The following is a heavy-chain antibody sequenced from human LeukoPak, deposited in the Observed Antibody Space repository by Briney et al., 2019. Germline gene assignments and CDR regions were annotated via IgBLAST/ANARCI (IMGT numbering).Heavy chain of an antibody. V-gene: IGHV1-18*04. Sequence: ASVKVSCKASGYTFTSYGISWVRQAPGQGLEWMGWISAYNGNTNYAQKLQGRVTMTTDTSTSTAYMELRSLRSDDTAVYYCARIPYRSGWFDAFAIWGQGTMVTVSS. CDR1: GYTFTSYG. J-gene: IGHJ3*02. D-gene: IGHD6-19*01. CDR2: ISAYNGNT. CDR3: ARIPYRSGWFDAFAI.